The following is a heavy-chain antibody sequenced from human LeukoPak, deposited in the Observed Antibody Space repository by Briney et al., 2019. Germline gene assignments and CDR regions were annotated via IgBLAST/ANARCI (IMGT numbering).Heavy chain of an antibody. CDR1: GGSISSYY. D-gene: IGHD6-19*01. V-gene: IGHV4-59*08. J-gene: IGHJ4*02. CDR2: IYYTGST. CDR3: ARGQWLDDY. Sequence: SETLSLTCTVSGGSISSYYWSWIRQPPGKGLEWIGYIYYTGSTNYNPSLKSRVTISVDTSKNQFSLKLSSVTAADTAVYYRARGQWLDDYWGQGTLVTVSS.